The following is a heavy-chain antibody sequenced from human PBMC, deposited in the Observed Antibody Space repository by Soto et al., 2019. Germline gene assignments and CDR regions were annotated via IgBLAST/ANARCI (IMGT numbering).Heavy chain of an antibody. CDR1: GGSISSGGYY. CDR3: GSRGNATAGPFYNWSAP. V-gene: IGHV4-31*02. J-gene: IGHJ5*02. D-gene: IGHD6-13*01. Sequence: PSETLSLTWTVSGGSISSGGYYWSWIRQHPGKGLEWIGYIYYSGSTYYNPSLKSRVTISVDTSKNQFSLKLSSVTAADTAVYYCGSRGNATAGPFYNWSAPGAQEPRVPVSS. CDR2: IYYSGST.